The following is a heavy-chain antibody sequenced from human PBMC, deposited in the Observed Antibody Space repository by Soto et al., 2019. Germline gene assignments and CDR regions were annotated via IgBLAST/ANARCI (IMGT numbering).Heavy chain of an antibody. CDR3: AKFDSPDTMVRGVIINYYYYYGIDV. J-gene: IGHJ6*02. D-gene: IGHD3-10*01. CDR2: ISYDGSNK. CDR1: GFTFSSYG. Sequence: GGSLRLSCAASGFTFSSYGMHWVRQAPGKGLEWVAVISYDGSNKYYADSVKGRFTISRDNSKNTLYLQMNSLRAEDTAVYYCAKFDSPDTMVRGVIINYYYYYGIDVWGQGTTVTVSS. V-gene: IGHV3-30*18.